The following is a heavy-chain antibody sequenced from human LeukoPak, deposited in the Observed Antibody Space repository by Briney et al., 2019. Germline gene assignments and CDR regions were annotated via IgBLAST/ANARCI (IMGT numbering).Heavy chain of an antibody. Sequence: ASVKVSCKASGYTFTSYDINWVRQATGQGLEWMGWMNPNSGNTGYAQKFQGRVTITRNTSISTAYMELSSLRSEDTAVYYCARAGYDSSGYYYAYYFDYWGQGTLVTVSS. CDR3: ARAGYDSSGYYYAYYFDY. D-gene: IGHD3-22*01. V-gene: IGHV1-8*03. CDR1: GYTFTSYD. CDR2: MNPNSGNT. J-gene: IGHJ4*02.